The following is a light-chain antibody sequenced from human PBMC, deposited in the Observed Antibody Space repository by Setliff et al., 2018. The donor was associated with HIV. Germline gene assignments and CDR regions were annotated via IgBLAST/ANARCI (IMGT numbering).Light chain of an antibody. V-gene: IGLV2-14*03. J-gene: IGLJ1*01. CDR2: DVT. CDR3: SSYTSRTPLYV. CDR1: TSDIGSYNY. Sequence: QSVLTQPASVSGSAGQSITISCTGTTSDIGSYNYVSWYQPHPGTAPKLMISDVTNRPSGVSNRFSGSKSGNTASLTISGLQAEDEADYYCSSYTSRTPLYVFGTGTKVTVL.